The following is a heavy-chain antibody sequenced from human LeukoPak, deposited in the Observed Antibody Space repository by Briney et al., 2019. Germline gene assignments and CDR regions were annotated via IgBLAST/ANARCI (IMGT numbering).Heavy chain of an antibody. CDR1: GFTVSSNY. V-gene: IGHV3-53*01. Sequence: GGSLRLSCAASGFTVSSNYMSWVRQAPGKGLEWVSVIYSGGSTYYADSVKGRFTISRDNSKNTLYLQMNSLRAEDTAVYYCAKDLGGRNYYDSSGYYGHTSWGQGTLVTVSS. CDR2: IYSGGST. CDR3: AKDLGGRNYYDSSGYYGHTS. J-gene: IGHJ5*02. D-gene: IGHD3-22*01.